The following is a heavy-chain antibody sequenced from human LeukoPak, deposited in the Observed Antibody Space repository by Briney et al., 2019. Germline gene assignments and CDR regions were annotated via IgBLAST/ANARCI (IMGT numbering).Heavy chain of an antibody. Sequence: SQTLSLTCAISGDSVSSNSAAWNWIRQSPSRGLEWLGRTYYRSKWYNDYAVSVKSRLTINPDTSKNQFSLQLNSVTPEDTAVYYCARDSFLGYCSGGSCYHPVYFDYWGQGTLVTVSS. J-gene: IGHJ4*02. CDR1: GDSVSSNSAA. V-gene: IGHV6-1*01. D-gene: IGHD2-15*01. CDR3: ARDSFLGYCSGGSCYHPVYFDY. CDR2: TYYRSKWYN.